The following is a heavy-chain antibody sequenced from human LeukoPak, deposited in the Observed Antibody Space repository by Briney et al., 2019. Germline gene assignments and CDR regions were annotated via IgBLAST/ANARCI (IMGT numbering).Heavy chain of an antibody. J-gene: IGHJ3*02. D-gene: IGHD4-17*01. CDR3: ASLLYGDHAFDI. CDR1: GGSISSYY. Sequence: PSETLSLTCTVSGGSISSYYWSWIRQPPGKGLEWIGYIYYSGSTNYNPSLKSRVTISVDTSKNQFSLKLSSVTAADTAVYYCASLLYGDHAFDIWGQGTMVTVSS. CDR2: IYYSGST. V-gene: IGHV4-59*01.